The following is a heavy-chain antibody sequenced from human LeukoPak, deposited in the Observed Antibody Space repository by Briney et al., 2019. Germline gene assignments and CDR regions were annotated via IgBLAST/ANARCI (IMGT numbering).Heavy chain of an antibody. V-gene: IGHV1-2*02. CDR3: AVADSSWYYFDY. CDR2: INPNSGGT. CDR1: GYTLTELS. J-gene: IGHJ4*02. Sequence: ASVKVPCKVSGYTLTELSMHWVRQAPGQGLEWMGWINPNSGGTNYAQKFQGRVTMTRDTSISTAYMELSRLRSDDTAVYYCAVADSSWYYFDYWGQGTLVTVSS. D-gene: IGHD6-13*01.